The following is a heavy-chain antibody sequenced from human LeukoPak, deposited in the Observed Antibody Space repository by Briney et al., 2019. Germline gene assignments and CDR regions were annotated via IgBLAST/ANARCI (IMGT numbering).Heavy chain of an antibody. CDR3: AISLAVAGEFNY. Sequence: ASVKVSCKASGYTFTGYYIQWVRQAPGQGLEWMGWINPNSGGTNYAQKFQGRVTMTRDTSISTAYMELSRLRSDDTAVYYCAISLAVAGEFNYWGQGTLVTVSS. D-gene: IGHD6-19*01. CDR2: INPNSGGT. CDR1: GYTFTGYY. J-gene: IGHJ4*02. V-gene: IGHV1-2*02.